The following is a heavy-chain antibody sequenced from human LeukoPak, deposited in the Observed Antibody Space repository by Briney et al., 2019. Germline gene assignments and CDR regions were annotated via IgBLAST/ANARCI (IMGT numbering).Heavy chain of an antibody. CDR3: ARGERVGYCSGGSCYRPIDI. D-gene: IGHD2-15*01. Sequence: GGSLRLSCAASGFNFDDYGMSWVRQAPGKGLEWVSGINWNGGSTGYADSVKGRFTISRDNAKNSLFLQMNSLRAEDSALYYCARGERVGYCSGGSCYRPIDIWGQGTMVTVSS. CDR2: INWNGGST. V-gene: IGHV3-20*04. J-gene: IGHJ3*02. CDR1: GFNFDDYG.